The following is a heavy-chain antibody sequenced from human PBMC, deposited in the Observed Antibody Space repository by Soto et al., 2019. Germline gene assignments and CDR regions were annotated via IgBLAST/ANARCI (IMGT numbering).Heavy chain of an antibody. CDR2: ITITGDTT. J-gene: IGHJ4*02. Sequence: EVQLVESEGGLVQPGGSLRLSCEASGFIFTTSDMSWVRQAPGKGLEWISSITITGDTTHYADSVKGRFTISRDNSRNTVYLQRNSRRGDDPAVYYWAKGGGGDHGYWGQGTLVAVSS. V-gene: IGHV3-23*04. D-gene: IGHD2-21*02. CDR3: AKGGGGDHGY. CDR1: GFIFTTSD.